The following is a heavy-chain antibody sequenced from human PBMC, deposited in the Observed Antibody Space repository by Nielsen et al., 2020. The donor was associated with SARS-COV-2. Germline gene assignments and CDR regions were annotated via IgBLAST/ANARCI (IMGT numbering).Heavy chain of an antibody. CDR2: IYFRGST. CDR1: GGSISGNY. V-gene: IGHV4-59*01. J-gene: IGHJ3*01. CDR3: ARGKRGVAFDG. Sequence: SETLSPTCPVSGGSISGNYWNWTRQPPGRGLEWIGYIYFRGSTTNNPSPKSRVTISVDTSKRYFSLKLNSVTAAYTADYYCARGKRGVAFDGWGQGSMVTVSS. D-gene: IGHD3-10*01.